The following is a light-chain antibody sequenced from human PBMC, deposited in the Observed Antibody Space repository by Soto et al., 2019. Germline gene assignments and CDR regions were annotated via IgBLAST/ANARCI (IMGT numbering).Light chain of an antibody. Sequence: EIVLTQSPGPLSLSPGERATLSCRASQSVSSSYLAWYQQKPGQAPRLLIYGASSRATGIPDRFSGSGSGTDFTLTISRLEPEDFAEYYCQQYGSSPPTFGQGTRLEIK. CDR1: QSVSSSY. CDR3: QQYGSSPPT. V-gene: IGKV3-20*01. CDR2: GAS. J-gene: IGKJ5*01.